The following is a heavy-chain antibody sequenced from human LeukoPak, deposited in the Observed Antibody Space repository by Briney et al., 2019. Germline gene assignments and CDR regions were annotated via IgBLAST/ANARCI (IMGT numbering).Heavy chain of an antibody. CDR1: GGTFSSYA. Sequence: ASVKVSCKASGGTFSSYAISWVRQAPGQGLEWMGGIIPIFGTANYAQKFQDRVTITADESTSTAYMELSSLRSEDTAVYYCARFRAAAARYYFDYWGQGTLVTVSS. CDR3: ARFRAAAARYYFDY. V-gene: IGHV1-69*13. CDR2: IIPIFGTA. J-gene: IGHJ4*02. D-gene: IGHD6-13*01.